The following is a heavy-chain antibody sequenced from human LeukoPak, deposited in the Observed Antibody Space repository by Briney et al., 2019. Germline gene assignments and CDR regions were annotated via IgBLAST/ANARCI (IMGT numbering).Heavy chain of an antibody. V-gene: IGHV1-8*03. CDR1: GYTFTSHD. D-gene: IGHD5-18*01. J-gene: IGHJ5*02. CDR3: ARAMRTAIDRHWFDP. CDR2: MNPNNGNA. Sequence: VASVKVSCKASGYTFTSHDINWVRQATGQGLEWMGWMNPNNGNAGYAQKFQGRVTITRNTSINTAYMELNSLRSEDTAVYYCARAMRTAIDRHWFDPWGQGTLVTVSS.